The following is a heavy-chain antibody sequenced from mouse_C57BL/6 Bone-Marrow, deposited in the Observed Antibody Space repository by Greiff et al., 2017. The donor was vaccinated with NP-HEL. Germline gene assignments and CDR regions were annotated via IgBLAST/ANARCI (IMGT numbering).Heavy chain of an antibody. CDR2: IYPRDGST. CDR3: ARITTVVDWYFDV. V-gene: IGHV1-85*01. D-gene: IGHD1-1*01. J-gene: IGHJ1*03. CDR1: GYTFTSYD. Sequence: VQLQQSGPELVKPGASVKLSCKASGYTFTSYDINWVKQRPGQGLEWIGWIYPRDGSTKYNEKFNGKATLTVDTSSSTAYMELHSLTSEDSAVYFCARITTVVDWYFDVWGTGTTVTVSS.